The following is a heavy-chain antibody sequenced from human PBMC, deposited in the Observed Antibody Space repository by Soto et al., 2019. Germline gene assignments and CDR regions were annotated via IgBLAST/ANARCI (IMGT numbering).Heavy chain of an antibody. V-gene: IGHV3-53*01. CDR1: GFTVGSNY. CDR3: ARSTYYDISTGSYYYYAMDV. J-gene: IGHJ6*02. D-gene: IGHD3-9*01. Sequence: GGSLRLSCAASGFTVGSNYMSWVRQAPGKGLEWVSVIYSEGTPYYADSVKGRFTISRENSNNTLYLHMNNLGAEDTAVYYCARSTYYDISTGSYYYYAMDVWGQGTTVTVSS. CDR2: IYSEGTP.